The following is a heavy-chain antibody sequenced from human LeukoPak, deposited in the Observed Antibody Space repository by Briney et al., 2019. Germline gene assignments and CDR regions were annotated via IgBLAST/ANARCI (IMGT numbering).Heavy chain of an antibody. CDR1: GGSISSYY. CDR3: ARGLGYYDILTGYYKDNWFDP. Sequence: SETLSLTCTVSGGSISSYYWSWIRQPPGKGLEWIGYIYYSGSTNYNPSLKSRVTISVDTSKNQFSLKLSSVTAADTAVYYCARGLGYYDILTGYYKDNWFDPWGQGTLVTVSS. V-gene: IGHV4-59*01. D-gene: IGHD3-9*01. CDR2: IYYSGST. J-gene: IGHJ5*02.